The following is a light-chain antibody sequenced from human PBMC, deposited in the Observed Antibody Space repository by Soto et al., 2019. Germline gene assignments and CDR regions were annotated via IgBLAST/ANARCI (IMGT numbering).Light chain of an antibody. CDR2: AAS. Sequence: DIQMTQSPSSLSASVGDRVTITCRASQSISGYLNWYQQKPGKAPKLLIYAASSLQSGVPSRFSGSGSGTDFTLTIGSLQPEDFATYYCQQSYSGWTFGQGTKVEIK. CDR3: QQSYSGWT. CDR1: QSISGY. J-gene: IGKJ1*01. V-gene: IGKV1-39*01.